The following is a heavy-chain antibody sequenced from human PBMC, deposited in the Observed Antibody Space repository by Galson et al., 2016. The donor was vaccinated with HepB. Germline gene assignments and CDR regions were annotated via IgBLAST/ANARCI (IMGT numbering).Heavy chain of an antibody. CDR2: IGYDGIE. D-gene: IGHD2-21*01. CDR3: ARADCQNRGCHVKDY. Sequence: SLRLSCAASGFTFSRHAMHWVRQTPGKALEWVAVIGYDGIEYADSVKGRFTISRDNSKNTVYLQMNSLRSEDTAVYHCARADCQNRGCHVKDYWGQGILVTVSS. V-gene: IGHV3-30*04. J-gene: IGHJ4*02. CDR1: GFTFSRHA.